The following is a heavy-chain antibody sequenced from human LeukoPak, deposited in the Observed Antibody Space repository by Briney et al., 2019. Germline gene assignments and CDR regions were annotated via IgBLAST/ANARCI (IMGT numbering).Heavy chain of an antibody. CDR1: GFTFNNYW. J-gene: IGHJ5*02. CDR3: AREISVYYDFWSGYS. Sequence: GGSLRLSCAASGFTFNNYWMSWVRQAPGKGLEWVANIKQDGSEKYYVDSVKGRFTISRDNAKKSVYLQMNSLRAEDMAVYYCAREISVYYDFWSGYSWGQGTLVTVSS. D-gene: IGHD3-3*01. CDR2: IKQDGSEK. V-gene: IGHV3-7*01.